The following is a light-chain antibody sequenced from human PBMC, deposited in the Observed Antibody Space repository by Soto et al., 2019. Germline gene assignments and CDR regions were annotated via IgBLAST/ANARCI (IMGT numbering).Light chain of an antibody. CDR3: QSSDSSMSGQGV. CDR2: GNS. V-gene: IGLV1-40*01. CDR1: SSNIGAGSD. J-gene: IGLJ2*01. Sequence: QSVLTQPPSVSGAPGQRVTISCTGSSSNIGAGSDVHWYQQLPGTAPKLLIYGNSNRPSGVPDRFSGSKSGTSASLAITGLQAEDEADYYCQSSDSSMSGQGVFGGGTKLTVL.